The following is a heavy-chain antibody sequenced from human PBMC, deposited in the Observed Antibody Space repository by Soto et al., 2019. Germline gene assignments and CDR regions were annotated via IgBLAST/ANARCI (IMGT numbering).Heavy chain of an antibody. D-gene: IGHD3-22*01. Sequence: QVQLVQSGAEVKKPGASVKVSCKASGYTFTSYGISWVRQAPGQGLEWMGWISAYNGNTNYAQKLQGRVTMTTDTSTSTAYMELRGLRSDDTAVYYCARDKGGYYYDSSGPSFSVVWGQGTTVTVSS. V-gene: IGHV1-18*01. J-gene: IGHJ6*02. CDR1: GYTFTSYG. CDR2: ISAYNGNT. CDR3: ARDKGGYYYDSSGPSFSVV.